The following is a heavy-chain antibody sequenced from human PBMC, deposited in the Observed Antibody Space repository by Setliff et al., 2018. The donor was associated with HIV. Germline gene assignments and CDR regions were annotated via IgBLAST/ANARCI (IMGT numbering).Heavy chain of an antibody. CDR1: GFTFNYHA. J-gene: IGHJ4*02. CDR2: ISGSGDST. CDR3: AKDGVTDGSGSYFDY. V-gene: IGHV3-23*01. Sequence: GGSLRLSCAASGFTFNYHAMTWVRQAPGKGLEWVSGISGSGDSTFYAHSVKGRFTISRDNSKNTLYLQMNSLRAKDTAIYYCAKDGVTDGSGSYFDYWGQGTLVTVSS. D-gene: IGHD3-10*01.